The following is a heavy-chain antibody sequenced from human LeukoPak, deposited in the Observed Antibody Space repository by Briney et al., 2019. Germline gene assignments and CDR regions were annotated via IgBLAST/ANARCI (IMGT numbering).Heavy chain of an antibody. J-gene: IGHJ4*02. CDR2: INPNRGGT. CDR1: GYTFTGYY. Sequence: GASVKVSCKASGYTFTGYYMHWVRQAPGQGLEWMGWINPNRGGTNYAQKFQGRVTMTRDTSISTAYMELSRLRSDDTAVYYCARGGTYAGYCSGGSCSEFDYWGQGTLVTVSS. V-gene: IGHV1-2*02. CDR3: ARGGTYAGYCSGGSCSEFDY. D-gene: IGHD2-15*01.